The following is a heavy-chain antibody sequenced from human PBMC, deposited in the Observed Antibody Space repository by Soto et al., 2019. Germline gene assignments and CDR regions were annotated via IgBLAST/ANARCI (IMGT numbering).Heavy chain of an antibody. CDR3: AREDSSGYYYAFDI. J-gene: IGHJ3*02. CDR2: INHSGST. V-gene: IGHV4-34*01. Sequence: SETLSLTCAVYGGSFSGYYWSWIRQPPGKGLEWIGEINHSGSTNYNPSLKSRVTISVDTSKNQFSLKLSSVTAADTAVYYCAREDSSGYYYAFDIWGHGTMVTVSS. D-gene: IGHD3-22*01. CDR1: GGSFSGYY.